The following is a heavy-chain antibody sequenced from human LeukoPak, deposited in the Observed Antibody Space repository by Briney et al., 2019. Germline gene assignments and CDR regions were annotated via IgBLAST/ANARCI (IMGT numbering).Heavy chain of an antibody. Sequence: GASVKVSCKTSGDTFTTHGIHWVRQAPGQGLEWMGWINPGSGYTKYSEEFQGRVTFTRDTDATTAYLEVNNLRSEDTAVYYCARDGRSIIGSGVPDNWFDPWGQGTLVTVSS. CDR1: GDTFTTHG. D-gene: IGHD3-10*01. CDR3: ARDGRSIIGSGVPDNWFDP. V-gene: IGHV1-3*01. J-gene: IGHJ5*02. CDR2: INPGSGYT.